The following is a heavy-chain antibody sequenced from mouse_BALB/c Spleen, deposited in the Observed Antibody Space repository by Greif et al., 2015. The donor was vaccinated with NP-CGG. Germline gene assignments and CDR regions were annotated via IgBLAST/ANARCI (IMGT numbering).Heavy chain of an antibody. D-gene: IGHD1-1*02. J-gene: IGHJ2*01. V-gene: IGHV1-19*01. CDR1: GYTFTDYY. CDR3: ARSGNGPYYFDY. Sequence: VQLQQSGPELVKPGASVKMSCKASGYTFTDYYMDWVKQSHGESFEWVGRINPYSGDTTYNQKFKGKATLTVDTSSSTAYMELNSLTSEDSAVYYCARSGNGPYYFDYWGQGTTLTVSS. CDR2: INPYSGDT.